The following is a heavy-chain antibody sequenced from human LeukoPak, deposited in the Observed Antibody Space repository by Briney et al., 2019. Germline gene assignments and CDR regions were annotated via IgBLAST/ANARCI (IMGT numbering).Heavy chain of an antibody. CDR1: GFTFRSYW. J-gene: IGHJ4*02. Sequence: GGSLRLSCAASGFTFRSYWMHWVRQAPGKGLVWVSHIHSDGSSTSYADSVQGRFSISRDNAKNTLYLQMNSLRAEDTAVYYCARHNYGYDYWGQGTLVTVSS. D-gene: IGHD3-10*01. CDR2: IHSDGSST. CDR3: ARHNYGYDY. V-gene: IGHV3-74*01.